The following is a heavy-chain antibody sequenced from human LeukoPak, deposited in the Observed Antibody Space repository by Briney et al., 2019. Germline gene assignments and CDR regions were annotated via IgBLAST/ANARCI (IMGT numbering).Heavy chain of an antibody. CDR1: GYTFTGYY. Sequence: ASVKVSCKASGYTFTGYYMHWVRQAPGQGLEWMGWINPNSGGTNYAQKFQGRVTMTRDTSISTAYMELSRLRSDDTAVYYCARVPMTTVTTFDYWGQGTLVTVSS. J-gene: IGHJ4*02. V-gene: IGHV1-2*02. CDR3: ARVPMTTVTTFDY. D-gene: IGHD4-17*01. CDR2: INPNSGGT.